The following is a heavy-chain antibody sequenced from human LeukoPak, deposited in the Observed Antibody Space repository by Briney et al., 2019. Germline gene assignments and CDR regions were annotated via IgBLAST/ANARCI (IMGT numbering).Heavy chain of an antibody. CDR2: ISSSSSYI. V-gene: IGHV3-21*01. CDR1: GFTFSSYS. D-gene: IGHD3-10*01. CDR3: ARDRVTALDYFDY. Sequence: GGSLRLSCAASGFTFSSYSMNWVRQAPGKGLEWVSSISSSSSYIYCADSVKGRFTISRDNAKNSLYLQMNSLRAEDTAVYYCARDRVTALDYFDYWGQGTLVTVSS. J-gene: IGHJ4*02.